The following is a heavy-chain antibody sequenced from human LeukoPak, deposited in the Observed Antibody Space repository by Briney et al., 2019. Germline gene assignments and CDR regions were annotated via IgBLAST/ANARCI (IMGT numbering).Heavy chain of an antibody. Sequence: PGGSLRLSCTASGFTLTSYAMSWVRQAPGKGLEWVSGISGSGTYYADSVKGRFIISRDNSKDTLYLQMNSLRVEDTAVYYCAKGPLEGDFWSGYQFDSWGQGTLVTVSP. CDR3: AKGPLEGDFWSGYQFDS. V-gene: IGHV3-23*01. CDR2: ISGSGT. CDR1: GFTLTSYA. J-gene: IGHJ4*02. D-gene: IGHD3-3*01.